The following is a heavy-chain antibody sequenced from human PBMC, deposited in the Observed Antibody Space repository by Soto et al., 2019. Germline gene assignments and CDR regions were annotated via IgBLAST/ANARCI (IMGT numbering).Heavy chain of an antibody. Sequence: GASVKVSCNASGGTFSSYAISWVRQAPGQGLEWMGGIIPIFGTANYAQKFQGRVTITADESTSTAYMELSSLRSEDTAVYYCARDLGSSSAMDVWGQGTTVTVSS. CDR3: ARDLGSSSAMDV. CDR2: IIPIFGTA. V-gene: IGHV1-69*13. CDR1: GGTFSSYA. J-gene: IGHJ6*02. D-gene: IGHD6-13*01.